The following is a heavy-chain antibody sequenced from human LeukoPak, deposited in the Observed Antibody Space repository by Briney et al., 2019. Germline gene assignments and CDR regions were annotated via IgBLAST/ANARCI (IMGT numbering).Heavy chain of an antibody. CDR2: IIPIFGTA. V-gene: IGHV1-69*06. D-gene: IGHD3-16*02. CDR3: ARDRGHYDYVWGSYRYTPPDGFDI. CDR1: GGTFTIYA. Sequence: SVTVSCTASGGTFTIYAISWVRQAPGQGLEWMGGIIPIFGTANYTQKFQGRVTLTADTSTSTAYMELSSLRSEDTAVYYCARDRGHYDYVWGSYRYTPPDGFDIWGQGTMVTVSS. J-gene: IGHJ3*02.